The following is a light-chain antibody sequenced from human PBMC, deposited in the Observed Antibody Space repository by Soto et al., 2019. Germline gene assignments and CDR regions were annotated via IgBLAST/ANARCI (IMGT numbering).Light chain of an antibody. CDR2: GAS. J-gene: IGKJ1*01. V-gene: IGKV3-20*01. Sequence: IFMTQSPATLSVSPGERATLSCRASQSLGGSLAWYQQKPGQAPRLLIYGASNRATGIPDRFSGSGSGTDFTLTISRLEPEDFAVYYCQQYGSSGTFGQGTKVDI. CDR1: QSLGGS. CDR3: QQYGSSGT.